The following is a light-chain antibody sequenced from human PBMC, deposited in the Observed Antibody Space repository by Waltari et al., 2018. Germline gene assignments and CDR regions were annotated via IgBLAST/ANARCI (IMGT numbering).Light chain of an antibody. J-gene: IGKJ1*01. V-gene: IGKV3-20*01. Sequence: EIVLTQSPGTLSLSPGERGTLSCRASQRVSRFLAWYQQKPGQAHRLLIYGASTRATGIPDRFSGSGSGTDFSLTISRLEPEDFAVYYCQKYDRLPATFGQGTKVEIK. CDR2: GAS. CDR3: QKYDRLPAT. CDR1: QRVSRF.